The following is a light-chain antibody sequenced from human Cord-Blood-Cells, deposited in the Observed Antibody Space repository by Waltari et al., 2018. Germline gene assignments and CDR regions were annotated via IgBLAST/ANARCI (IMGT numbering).Light chain of an antibody. V-gene: IGLV2-14*03. CDR3: SSYTSSSTPVV. CDR2: DLS. Sequence: QSALTQPASVSGSPGQPITISCTGTSSDAGGYNYVSWYQHHPGKAPKLRIYDLSNRPAGVSNRFSGSKSGNTASLTISGLQAEDEADYYCSSYTSSSTPVVVGGGTKLTVL. CDR1: SSDAGGYNY. J-gene: IGLJ2*01.